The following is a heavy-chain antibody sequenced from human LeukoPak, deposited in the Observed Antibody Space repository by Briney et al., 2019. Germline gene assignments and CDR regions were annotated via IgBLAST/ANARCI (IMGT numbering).Heavy chain of an antibody. CDR3: AKGSRGSCSRTYCYPFDY. Sequence: GGSLRLSCAASGFTFSSYAMSWVRQAPGKGLEWVSTISGSGDTTYSADSVKGRFAISRDNSKNTLYLQMNSLRAEDTAVYYCAKGSRGSCSRTYCYPFDYWGQGTLVTVSS. V-gene: IGHV3-23*01. J-gene: IGHJ4*02. CDR1: GFTFSSYA. CDR2: ISGSGDTT. D-gene: IGHD2-2*01.